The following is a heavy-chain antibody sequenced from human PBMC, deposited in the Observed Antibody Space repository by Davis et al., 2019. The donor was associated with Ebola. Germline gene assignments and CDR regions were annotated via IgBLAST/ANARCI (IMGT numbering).Heavy chain of an antibody. Sequence: GESLKTPCAAPGFTFSRYWMNWVRQTPGKGLEWVSHISDDSTSTYYADSVKGRFTISRDNAKNSLYLQLNTLRDEDTAVYFCVSAGWDHWGQGTLVTVSS. CDR3: VSAGWDH. J-gene: IGHJ4*02. V-gene: IGHV3-48*02. D-gene: IGHD2-15*01. CDR2: ISDDSTST. CDR1: GFTFSRYW.